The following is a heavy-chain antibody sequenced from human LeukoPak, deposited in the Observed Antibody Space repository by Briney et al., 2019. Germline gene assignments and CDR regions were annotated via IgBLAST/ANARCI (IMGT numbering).Heavy chain of an antibody. D-gene: IGHD1-1*01. CDR2: IYYSGST. Sequence: SETLSLTCTVSGGSISSYYWSWIRQPPGKGLEWIGYIYYSGSTNYNPSLKSRVTISVDRSKNQFSLKLSSVTAADTAVYYCARGVQYVVSQHGNWFDPWGQGTLVTVSS. CDR3: ARGVQYVVSQHGNWFDP. CDR1: GGSISSYY. V-gene: IGHV4-59*12. J-gene: IGHJ5*02.